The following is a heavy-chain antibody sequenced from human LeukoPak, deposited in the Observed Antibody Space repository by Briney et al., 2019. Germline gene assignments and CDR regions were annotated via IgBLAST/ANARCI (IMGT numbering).Heavy chain of an antibody. CDR2: INPNSGGT. CDR3: ARDVGEYCSSTDCYASDH. V-gene: IGHV1-2*02. CDR1: GYTFTGYY. D-gene: IGHD2-2*01. J-gene: IGHJ4*02. Sequence: ASVKVSYKASGYTFTGYYMHWVRQAPGQGLEWMGWINPNSGGTNYAQKFQGRVTMTRDTSISTAYMELSRLRSDDTAVYYCARDVGEYCSSTDCYASDHWGQGTLVTVSS.